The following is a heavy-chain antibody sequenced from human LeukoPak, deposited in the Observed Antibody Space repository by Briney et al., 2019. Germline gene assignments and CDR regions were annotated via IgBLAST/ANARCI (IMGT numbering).Heavy chain of an antibody. D-gene: IGHD6-6*01. CDR2: INPSGGST. V-gene: IGHV1-46*01. J-gene: IGHJ6*03. CDR1: GYTFTSYY. CDR3: ARVVAARRDYYYYMDV. Sequence: ASVKVSCKASGYTFTSYYMHWVRQAPGQGLEWMGIINPSGGSTSYAQKFQGRVTMTRDMSTSTVYMELSSLRSEDTAVYYCARVVAARRDYYYYMDVWGKGTTVTVSS.